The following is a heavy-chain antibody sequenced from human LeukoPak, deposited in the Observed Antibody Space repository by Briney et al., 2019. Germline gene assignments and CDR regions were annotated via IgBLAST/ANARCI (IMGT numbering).Heavy chain of an antibody. CDR3: ASPYCSSTSCYYYYYYGMDV. J-gene: IGHJ6*02. Sequence: GRSLRLSCAASGFTFSSYAMHWVRQAPGKGLEWGAVISYDGSNKYYAGSVKGRFTISRDNSKNTLYLQMNSLRAEDTAVYYCASPYCSSTSCYYYYYYGMDVWGQGTTVTVSS. D-gene: IGHD2-2*01. V-gene: IGHV3-30*04. CDR1: GFTFSSYA. CDR2: ISYDGSNK.